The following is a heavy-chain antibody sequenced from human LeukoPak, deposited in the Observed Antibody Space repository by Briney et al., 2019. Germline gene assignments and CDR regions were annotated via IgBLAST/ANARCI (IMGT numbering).Heavy chain of an antibody. V-gene: IGHV3-43D*03. CDR1: GFTFDDYA. CDR3: AKGQLVHEYYHYGMDV. J-gene: IGHJ6*02. CDR2: ISWDGGST. D-gene: IGHD1/OR15-1a*01. Sequence: PGGSLRLSCAASGFTFDDYAMHWVRQAPGKGLEWVSLISWDGGSTYYADSVKGRFTISRDNSKNSLYLQMNSLRAEDTALYYCAKGQLVHEYYHYGMDVWGQGTTVSVSS.